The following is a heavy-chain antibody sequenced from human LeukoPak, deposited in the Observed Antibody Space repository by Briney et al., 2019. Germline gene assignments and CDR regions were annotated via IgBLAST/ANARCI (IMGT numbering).Heavy chain of an antibody. J-gene: IGHJ4*02. Sequence: GGSLRLSCAASGFTFSSYAMNWVRQAPGKGLEWVSTISGSGGSTYYADSVKGRFTISRDNSKNTLYLQMNSLRAEDTAVYYCANWMQLCANFDYWGQGTLVTVST. CDR1: GFTFSSYA. CDR2: ISGSGGST. V-gene: IGHV3-23*01. D-gene: IGHD5-18*01. CDR3: ANWMQLCANFDY.